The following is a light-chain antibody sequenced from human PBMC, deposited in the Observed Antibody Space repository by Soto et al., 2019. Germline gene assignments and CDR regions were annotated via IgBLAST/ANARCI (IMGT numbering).Light chain of an antibody. V-gene: IGKV3-15*01. Sequence: EIVMTQSPATLSVSPGERATLSCRASQSVRSNLAWYQQNPGQAPRLLIYDASTRATGIPARFSGSGSGTEFTLTISSLQSEDFAVYYCQQYNNWPPRYTFGQGTKLEIK. J-gene: IGKJ2*01. CDR1: QSVRSN. CDR3: QQYNNWPPRYT. CDR2: DAS.